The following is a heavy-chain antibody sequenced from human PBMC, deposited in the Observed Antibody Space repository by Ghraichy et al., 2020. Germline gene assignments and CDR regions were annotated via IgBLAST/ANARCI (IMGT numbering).Heavy chain of an antibody. J-gene: IGHJ4*02. Sequence: GALRLSCAASTLIFNNYAMTWVRQAPGKGLEWVSGISGSGITTYYAGSVKGRFTISRDNSNNTLYLQMNSLRAEDTAVYYCARDLTFPGAADYWGQGTLVTVSS. CDR3: ARDLTFPGAADY. CDR1: TLIFNNYA. D-gene: IGHD3-16*01. V-gene: IGHV3-23*01. CDR2: ISGSGITT.